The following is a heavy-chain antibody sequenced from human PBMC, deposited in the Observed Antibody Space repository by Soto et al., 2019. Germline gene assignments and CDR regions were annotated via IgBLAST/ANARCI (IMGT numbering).Heavy chain of an antibody. CDR1: GYTFTNYG. D-gene: IGHD2-15*01. J-gene: IGHJ4*02. CDR2: ISGYNGNT. V-gene: IGHV1-18*01. CDR3: ARGGGGFEDY. Sequence: QIQLVQSGPEVKKPGASVKVSCKTAGYTFTNYGVSWVRQAPGQGLEWMGWISGYNGNTKYAQNLQDRVTMTTDTSTSTVYMELRNLTSDDTAVYFCARGGGGFEDYWGQGTLVCVSS.